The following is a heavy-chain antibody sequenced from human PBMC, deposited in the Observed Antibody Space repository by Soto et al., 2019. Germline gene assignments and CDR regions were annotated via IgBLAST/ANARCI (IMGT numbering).Heavy chain of an antibody. J-gene: IGHJ4*02. V-gene: IGHV3-23*01. Sequence: HPGGSLRLSCAASGFTFSTYAMSWVRQAPGKGPEWVSSISGSGDVIHYADSVKGRFTISRDNSKNTLWLQMNSLRAEDTAVYYCAKAIRFLDMALDNWGQGALVTVSS. D-gene: IGHD3-3*01. CDR2: ISGSGDVI. CDR3: AKAIRFLDMALDN. CDR1: GFTFSTYA.